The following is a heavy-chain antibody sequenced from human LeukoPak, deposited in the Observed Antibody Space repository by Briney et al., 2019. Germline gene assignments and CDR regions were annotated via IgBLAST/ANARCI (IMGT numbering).Heavy chain of an antibody. J-gene: IGHJ6*02. Sequence: TGRSLRLSCAASGFTFDDYAMHWVRQAPGKGLEWVSGISWKSDSIGYAGSVKGRFTISRDNAKKSLYLQMNSLRAEDTALYYCVKTSGAYYYYAMDVWGQGTTVTVS. CDR1: GFTFDDYA. CDR3: VKTSGAYYYYAMDV. V-gene: IGHV3-9*01. CDR2: ISWKSDSI.